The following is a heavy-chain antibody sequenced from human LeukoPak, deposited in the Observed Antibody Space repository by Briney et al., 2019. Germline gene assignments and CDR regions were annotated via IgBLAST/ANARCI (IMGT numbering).Heavy chain of an antibody. V-gene: IGHV1-2*02. D-gene: IGHD3-22*01. J-gene: IGHJ4*02. Sequence: GASVKVSCKASGYTFTGYYMHWVRQAPGQGLEWMGWIYPNSGGTNYAQKFQGRVTMTRDTSISTAYMELSRLRSDDTAVYYCVTFTYDSSGYSFEVADYWGQGTLVTVSS. CDR1: GYTFTGYY. CDR3: VTFTYDSSGYSFEVADY. CDR2: IYPNSGGT.